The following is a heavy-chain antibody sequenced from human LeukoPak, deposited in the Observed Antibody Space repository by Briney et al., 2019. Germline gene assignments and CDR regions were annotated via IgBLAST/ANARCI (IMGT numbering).Heavy chain of an antibody. D-gene: IGHD1-26*01. J-gene: IGHJ4*02. V-gene: IGHV4-34*01. CDR2: INHSGNT. CDR3: ARGRSGSYWRLDY. CDR1: GGSVSGYY. Sequence: SETLSLTCAVYGGSVSGYYWSWIRQPPGKGLEWIGEINHSGNTNYNPSLKSRVTISVDTSKNQFSLKLSSVTAADTAVYYCARGRSGSYWRLDYWGQGTLVTVSS.